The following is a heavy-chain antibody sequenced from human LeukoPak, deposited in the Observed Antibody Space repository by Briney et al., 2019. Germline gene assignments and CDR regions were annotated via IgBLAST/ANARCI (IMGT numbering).Heavy chain of an antibody. CDR2: ISGSGGST. CDR1: GFTFSSYA. Sequence: GGSLRLSCAASGFTFSSYAMSWVRQAPGKGLEWVSAISGSGGSTYYADSVKGRFTISRDNSKNTLYLQMNSLRAEDTAVYYFAKGGVPYYYGSGSYYSVWGQGTLVTVSS. V-gene: IGHV3-23*01. CDR3: AKGGVPYYYGSGSYYSV. J-gene: IGHJ4*02. D-gene: IGHD3-10*01.